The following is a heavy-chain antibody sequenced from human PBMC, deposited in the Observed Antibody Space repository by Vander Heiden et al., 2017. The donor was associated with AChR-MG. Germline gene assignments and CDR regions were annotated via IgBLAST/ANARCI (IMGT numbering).Heavy chain of an antibody. CDR2: IYYSGST. J-gene: IGHJ4*02. CDR3: ARVGGRTSSSAPFDY. D-gene: IGHD6-6*01. Sequence: QVQLQESGPGLVKPSQTLSLTCTVSGGSISSGSYYWSWIRQNPGKGLEWIGYIYYSGSTYYNPSLKSRLTISLDTSNNQFSLKLSSMTAADTAVYYCARVGGRTSSSAPFDYCGQGTLVTVS. V-gene: IGHV4-31*03. CDR1: GGSISSGSYY.